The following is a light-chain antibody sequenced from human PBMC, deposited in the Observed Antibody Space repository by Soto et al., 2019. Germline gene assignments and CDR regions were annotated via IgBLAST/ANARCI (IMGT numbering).Light chain of an antibody. V-gene: IGKV3-20*01. Sequence: EIVLTQSPGTLSLSPGERATLSCRASQSVSSSYLAWYQQKPGQAPSLLIYGASSRATGIPDRFSGSEAGTDFTVTISSREPEDFVGYYVQQYGSPPPLTFGQRTRQQIK. CDR2: GAS. CDR3: QQYGSPPPLT. J-gene: IGKJ5*01. CDR1: QSVSSSY.